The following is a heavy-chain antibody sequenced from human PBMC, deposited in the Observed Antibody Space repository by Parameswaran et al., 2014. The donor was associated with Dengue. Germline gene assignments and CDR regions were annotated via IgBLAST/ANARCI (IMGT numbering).Heavy chain of an antibody. Sequence: VRQAPGKGLEWIGSIYYSGSTYYNPSLKSRVTISVDTSKNQFSLKLSSVTAADTAVYYCARVLQGGSYYGGRWFDPWGQGTLVTVSS. CDR3: ARVLQGGSYYGGRWFDP. CDR2: IYYSGST. V-gene: IGHV4-39*07. D-gene: IGHD3-22*01. J-gene: IGHJ5*02.